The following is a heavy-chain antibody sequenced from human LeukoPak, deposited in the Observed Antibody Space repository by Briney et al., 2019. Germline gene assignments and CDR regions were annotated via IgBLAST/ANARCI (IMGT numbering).Heavy chain of an antibody. CDR1: GYTFTSYY. Sequence: ASVKVSCKASGYTFTSYYMHWVRQAPGQGLEWMGIINPSGGSTSYAQKFQGRVTMTRDMSTSTVHMELSSLRSEDTAVYYCARDEARYYYDSSGDAFDIWGQGTMVTVS. J-gene: IGHJ3*02. V-gene: IGHV1-46*01. D-gene: IGHD3-22*01. CDR2: INPSGGST. CDR3: ARDEARYYYDSSGDAFDI.